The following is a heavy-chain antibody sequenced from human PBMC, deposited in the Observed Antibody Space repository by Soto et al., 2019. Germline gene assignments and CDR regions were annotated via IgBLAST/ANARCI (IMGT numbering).Heavy chain of an antibody. CDR2: IFPGDSDT. CDR1: GYIFANDW. CDR3: ARRVAAHPYFDF. V-gene: IGHV5-51*01. Sequence: PGESLKISCKGSGYIFANDWIAWARQMPGKGLEWMGIIFPGDSDTRYSPSFQGQVTISADKSINTAYLQWSSLKASDTAVYYCARRVAAHPYFDFWGQGALVTVSS. J-gene: IGHJ4*02. D-gene: IGHD6-6*01.